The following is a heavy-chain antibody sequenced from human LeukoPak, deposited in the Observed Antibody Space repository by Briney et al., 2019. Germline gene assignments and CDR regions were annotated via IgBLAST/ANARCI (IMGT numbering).Heavy chain of an antibody. Sequence: GGSLRLSCAASGFTFSSYGMHWVRQAPGKGLEWVAVISYDGSNKYYADSVKGRFTISRDNSKNTLYLQMNSLRAEDTAVYYCAIIRISSGSYYDLLDYWGQETLVTVSS. CDR3: AIIRISSGSYYDLLDY. V-gene: IGHV3-30*03. D-gene: IGHD1-26*01. CDR1: GFTFSSYG. CDR2: ISYDGSNK. J-gene: IGHJ4*02.